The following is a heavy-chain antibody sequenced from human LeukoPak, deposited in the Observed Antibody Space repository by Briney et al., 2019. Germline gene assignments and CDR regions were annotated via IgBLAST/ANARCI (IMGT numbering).Heavy chain of an antibody. CDR3: ARGRSYGSGRYWFDP. Sequence: SETLSLTCAVYGGSFGGYYWSWIRQPPGKGLEWIGEINHSGSTNYNPSLKSRVTISVDTSKNQFSLKLSSVTAADTAVYYCARGRSYGSGRYWFDPWGQGTLVTVSS. CDR2: INHSGST. D-gene: IGHD3-10*01. V-gene: IGHV4-34*01. CDR1: GGSFGGYY. J-gene: IGHJ5*02.